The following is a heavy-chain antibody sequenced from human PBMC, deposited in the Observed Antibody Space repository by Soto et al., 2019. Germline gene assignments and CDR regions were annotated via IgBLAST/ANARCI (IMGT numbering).Heavy chain of an antibody. Sequence: EVQLLESGGGLVQPGGSLRLSCAASRFSFSSYALSWVRQAPGRGLEWVSAISGGGGSTYYAGSVKGRFTISRDNSKNTLYLQLNSLRAEDTAVYFCAKVSQPYFDYWGRGTLVTVSS. J-gene: IGHJ4*02. D-gene: IGHD2-2*01. V-gene: IGHV3-23*01. CDR2: ISGGGGST. CDR1: RFSFSSYA. CDR3: AKVSQPYFDY.